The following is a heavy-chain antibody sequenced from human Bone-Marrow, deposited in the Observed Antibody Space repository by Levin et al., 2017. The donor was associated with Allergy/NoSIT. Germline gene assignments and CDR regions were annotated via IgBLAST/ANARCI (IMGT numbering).Heavy chain of an antibody. V-gene: IGHV3-30*03. D-gene: IGHD3-3*02. J-gene: IGHJ4*02. CDR1: GFTFSNYG. Sequence: GGSLRLSCAASGFTFSNYGMHWVRQAPGKGLEWVALISYDGNNNYYTDSVKGRFTISRDISKNTLFLQMNSLRPEDTAVYYCATDRVPAFEVDFWGQGTLVTVSS. CDR2: ISYDGNNN. CDR3: ATDRVPAFEVDF.